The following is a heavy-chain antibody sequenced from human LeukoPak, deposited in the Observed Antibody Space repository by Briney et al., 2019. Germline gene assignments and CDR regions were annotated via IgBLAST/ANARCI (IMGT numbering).Heavy chain of an antibody. CDR3: AQGVKQIVVVTAQHYLAY. CDR2: IYYSRST. J-gene: IGHJ4*02. D-gene: IGHD2-21*02. V-gene: IGHV4-39*01. CDR1: GGSISSSNYY. Sequence: SETLSLTCTVSGGSISSSNYYWSWIRQPPGKELDGIGSIYYSRSTYYNPSLKGPVTISVDTSKNHFSLKLRSVSAAETAVYYCAQGVKQIVVVTAQHYLAYWGAGNLVTVSS.